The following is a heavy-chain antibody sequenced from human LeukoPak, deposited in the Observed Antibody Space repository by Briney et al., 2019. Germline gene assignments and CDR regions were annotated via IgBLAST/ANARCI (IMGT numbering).Heavy chain of an antibody. D-gene: IGHD5-12*01. V-gene: IGHV3-74*01. Sequence: GGSLRLSCAASGFTFSSYWMHWVRQAPGKGLVWVSRINSDGSSTSYADSVKGRFTISRDNAKNTLYLQMNSLRAEDTAVYYCARERGYSGYFHFDYWGQGTLVTVSS. J-gene: IGHJ4*02. CDR2: INSDGSST. CDR3: ARERGYSGYFHFDY. CDR1: GFTFSSYW.